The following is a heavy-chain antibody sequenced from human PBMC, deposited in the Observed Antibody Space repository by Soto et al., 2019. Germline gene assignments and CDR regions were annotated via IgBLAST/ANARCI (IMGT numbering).Heavy chain of an antibody. Sequence: SETLSLTCAVSGGSISSSNWWSWVRQPPGKGLEWIGEIYHSGSTNYNPSLKSRVTISVDKSKNQFSLKLSSVTAADTAVYYCASKVVVAAITWFDPWGQGTLVTVS. CDR1: GGSISSSNW. V-gene: IGHV4-4*02. D-gene: IGHD2-15*01. CDR2: IYHSGST. J-gene: IGHJ5*02. CDR3: ASKVVVAAITWFDP.